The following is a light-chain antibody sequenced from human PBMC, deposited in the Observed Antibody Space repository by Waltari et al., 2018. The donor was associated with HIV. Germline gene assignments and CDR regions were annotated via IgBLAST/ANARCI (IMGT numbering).Light chain of an antibody. CDR1: ARVVSADGNTY. CDR3: AQETFWGWT. J-gene: IGKJ1*01. V-gene: IGKV2-30*01. CDR2: TVS. Sequence: VVLTQFPVSLSVSVGQAAYISCRSSARVVSADGNTYLSWFQQRPGQSPRRLIYTVSNRDSGVPGKFSGSGAVTDFTLQISRVEAEYVATYYCAQETFWGWTFGPGTKLEI.